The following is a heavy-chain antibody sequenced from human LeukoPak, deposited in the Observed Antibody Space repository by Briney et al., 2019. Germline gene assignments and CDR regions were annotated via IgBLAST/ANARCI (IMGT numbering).Heavy chain of an antibody. CDR2: MHYSGDS. V-gene: IGHV4-59*01. CDR3: ARLRSSWPPFDY. D-gene: IGHD6-13*01. Sequence: KSSETLSLTCTVSGNSISSFFWSWIRQPPGKGLEWIGSMHYSGDSKYNPSLRSRVSLSIDTSKQQFSLRLSSVTAADTAVYYCARLRSSWPPFDYWGQGTLVTVSS. J-gene: IGHJ4*02. CDR1: GNSISSFF.